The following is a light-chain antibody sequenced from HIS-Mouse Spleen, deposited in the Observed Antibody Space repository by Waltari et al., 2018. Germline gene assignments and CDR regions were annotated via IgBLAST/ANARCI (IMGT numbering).Light chain of an antibody. CDR2: EDS. CDR3: YSTDSSGNHRV. J-gene: IGLJ2*01. CDR1: ALPKKY. Sequence: SYELTQPPSVSVSPGPTARITCSGYALPKKYAYWDQQKSGQAPVLVIYEDSKRPSGIPERFSGSSSGTMATLTISGAQVEDEADYYCYSTDSSGNHRVFGGGTKLTVL. V-gene: IGLV3-10*01.